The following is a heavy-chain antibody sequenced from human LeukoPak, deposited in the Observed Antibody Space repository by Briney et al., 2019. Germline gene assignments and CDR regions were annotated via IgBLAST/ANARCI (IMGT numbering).Heavy chain of an antibody. CDR1: GCNCGDHA. J-gene: IGHJ6*02. D-gene: IGHD5-18*01. Sequence: GGTLRLSCTASGCNCGDHAMTWVGHAPGKGLEWVGFIRSKAYRGTTEYTASVKDRFTISRDDSKSVVYLQMNSLKSEDTAVYYCSRGPIQLWVHNGVDVWGQGTTVTVSS. CDR3: SRGPIQLWVHNGVDV. CDR2: IRSKAYRGTT. V-gene: IGHV3-49*04.